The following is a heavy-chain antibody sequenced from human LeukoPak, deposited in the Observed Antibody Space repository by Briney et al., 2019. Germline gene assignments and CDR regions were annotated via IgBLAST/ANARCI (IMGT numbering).Heavy chain of an antibody. CDR3: TRDPVDSYDSSGYLDH. D-gene: IGHD3-22*01. V-gene: IGHV3-49*04. CDR1: GFTFGDYG. Sequence: PGGSLRLSCTASGFTFGDYGVCWVRQAPEKGLEWVAFLRGKAYGATAEYAASVKGRFTISRDDSKRIAYLQMNSLKTEDTGVYYCTRDPVDSYDSSGYLDHWGQGTWVTVSS. CDR2: LRGKAYGATA. J-gene: IGHJ4*02.